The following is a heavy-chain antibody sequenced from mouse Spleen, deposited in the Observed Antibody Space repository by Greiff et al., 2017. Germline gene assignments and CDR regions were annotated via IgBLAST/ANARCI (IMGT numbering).Heavy chain of an antibody. Sequence: DVQLQESGGGLVKPGGSLKLSCAASGFTFSSYGMSWVRQTPEKRLEWVATISGGGSYTYYPDSVKGRFTISRDNAKNNLYLQMSSLRSEDTALYYCARHGYGNYGTYWGQGTLVTVSA. J-gene: IGHJ3*01. V-gene: IGHV5-9-2*01. CDR1: GFTFSSYG. D-gene: IGHD2-10*02. CDR2: ISGGGSYT. CDR3: ARHGYGNYGTY.